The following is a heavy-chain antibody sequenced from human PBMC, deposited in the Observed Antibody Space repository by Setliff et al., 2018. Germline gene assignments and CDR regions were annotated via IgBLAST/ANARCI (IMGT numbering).Heavy chain of an antibody. CDR3: ARETTYSSSWYGWFDP. CDR2: IFYNGAT. Sequence: PSETLSLTCSVSVVSFKSHYWSWIRQSPGKGLEWIGYIFYNGATDYNPSFKSRVTMSVDASQNQFSLKLSSVTAADTAVYYCARETTYSSSWYGWFDPWGQGTLVTVSS. J-gene: IGHJ5*02. D-gene: IGHD6-13*01. CDR1: VVSFKSHY. V-gene: IGHV4-59*11.